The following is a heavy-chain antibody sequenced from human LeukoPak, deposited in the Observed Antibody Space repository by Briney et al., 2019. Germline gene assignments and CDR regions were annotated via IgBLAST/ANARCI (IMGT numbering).Heavy chain of an antibody. CDR3: ARVGVEVDCSSTSCYRGLDY. V-gene: IGHV3-48*01. CDR1: GFTFSSYR. Sequence: GGVLRPSPAAPGFTFSSYRLKRGRPAPGEGAGGGFFINSNNSTIYYADSVKGRFTISRDNAKNSLYPQMNSLRAEDTAVYYCARVGVEVDCSSTSCYRGLDYWGQGTLVTVSS. J-gene: IGHJ4*02. CDR2: INSNNSTI. D-gene: IGHD2-2*01.